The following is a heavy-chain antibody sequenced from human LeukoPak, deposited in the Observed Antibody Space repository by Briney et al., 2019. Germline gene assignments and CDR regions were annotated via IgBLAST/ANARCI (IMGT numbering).Heavy chain of an antibody. V-gene: IGHV4-39*01. CDR3: ARRDIAARLNWFDP. D-gene: IGHD6-6*01. CDR2: IYYSGST. J-gene: IGHJ5*02. CDR1: GGSISSSRYY. Sequence: SETLSLTCTVSGGSISSSRYYWGWIRQPPGKGLEWIGNIYYSGSTYYNPSLKSRVTISLDTFKNQFSLKLSSVTAADTAVYYCARRDIAARLNWFDPWGQGTLVTVSS.